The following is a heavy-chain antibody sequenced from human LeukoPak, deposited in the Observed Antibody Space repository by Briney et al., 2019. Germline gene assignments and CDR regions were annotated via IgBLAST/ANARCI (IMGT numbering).Heavy chain of an antibody. Sequence: PSETLSLTCTVSGGSISDGGYYWSWIRQHPGKGLEWIGYIYDSGTTYYSPALQSRVTISVDTSDNKFSLKLRSLTAAGTAVYYCARGGDRRGFDYWGQGTLVIVSS. J-gene: IGHJ4*02. D-gene: IGHD1-14*01. CDR2: IYDSGTT. CDR1: GGSISDGGYY. CDR3: ARGGDRRGFDY. V-gene: IGHV4-31*03.